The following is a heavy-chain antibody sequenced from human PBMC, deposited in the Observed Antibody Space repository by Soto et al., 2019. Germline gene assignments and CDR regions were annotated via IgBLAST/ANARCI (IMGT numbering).Heavy chain of an antibody. D-gene: IGHD5-12*01. Sequence: GGSLRLSCAASGFTFSSYAMHWVRQAPGKGLEWVAVISYDGSNKYYADSVKGRFTISRDNSKNTLYLQMNSLRAEDTVVYYCARDSPESGYSGYYYYYYGMDVWGQGTTVTVSS. CDR2: ISYDGSNK. CDR3: ARDSPESGYSGYYYYYYGMDV. CDR1: GFTFSSYA. J-gene: IGHJ6*02. V-gene: IGHV3-30-3*01.